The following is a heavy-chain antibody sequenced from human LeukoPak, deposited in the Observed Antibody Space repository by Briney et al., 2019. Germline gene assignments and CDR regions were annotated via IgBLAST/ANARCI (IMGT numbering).Heavy chain of an antibody. J-gene: IGHJ4*02. CDR2: LSYDGTKK. V-gene: IGHV3-33*05. Sequence: GGSLRLSCAASGFTFSDCGFHWVRQAPGKGLEWVALLSYDGTKKYYADSVKGRFTFTRDNSKNTVFLQMNSLRAEDTAVYYCARGYDSSGYFPDYWGQGTLVTVSS. CDR3: ARGYDSSGYFPDY. CDR1: GFTFSDCG. D-gene: IGHD3-22*01.